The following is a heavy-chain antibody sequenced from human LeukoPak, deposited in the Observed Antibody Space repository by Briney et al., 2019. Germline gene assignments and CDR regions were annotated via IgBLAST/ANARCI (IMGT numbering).Heavy chain of an antibody. CDR3: AKSALGSRRSGAFDI. J-gene: IGHJ3*02. V-gene: IGHV3-23*01. D-gene: IGHD3-10*01. CDR1: GFTFSSYG. CDR2: ISGSGGST. Sequence: GGSLRLSCAASGFTFSSYGMSWVRQAPGKGLEWVSGISGSGGSTYYADSVKGRFTISRDNSKNTPYLQMNSLRAEDTAVYYCAKSALGSRRSGAFDIWGQGTMVTVSS.